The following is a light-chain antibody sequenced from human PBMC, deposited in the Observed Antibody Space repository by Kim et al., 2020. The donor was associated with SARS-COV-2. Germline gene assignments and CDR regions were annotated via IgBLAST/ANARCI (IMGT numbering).Light chain of an antibody. Sequence: QLVLTQPPSASGTPGQRVTISCSGSSSNIGSNYVYWYQQLPGTAPKLVIYRNNQRPSGVPDRFSGSKSGTSASLAISGLRSEDEADYYCAAWDDSLSGRVFGGGTQLTVL. V-gene: IGLV1-47*01. CDR3: AAWDDSLSGRV. CDR1: SSNIGSNY. J-gene: IGLJ3*02. CDR2: RNN.